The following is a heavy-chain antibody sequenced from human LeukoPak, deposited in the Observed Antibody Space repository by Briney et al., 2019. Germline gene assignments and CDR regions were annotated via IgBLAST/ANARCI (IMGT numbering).Heavy chain of an antibody. Sequence: SETLSLTCTVSGYSISSGYYWGWIRQPPGKGLEWIGSIYHSGSTYYNPSLKSRVTISVDTSKNQFSLKLSSVTAADTAVYYCARVLRYDNSGHDSFDIWGQGTMVTVSS. CDR3: ARVLRYDNSGHDSFDI. CDR2: IYHSGST. V-gene: IGHV4-38-2*02. CDR1: GYSISSGYY. J-gene: IGHJ3*02. D-gene: IGHD3-22*01.